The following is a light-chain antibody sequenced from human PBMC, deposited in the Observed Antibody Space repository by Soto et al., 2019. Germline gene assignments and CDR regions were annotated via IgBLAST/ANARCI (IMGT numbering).Light chain of an antibody. CDR1: QSVSSSY. J-gene: IGKJ1*01. V-gene: IGKV3-20*01. CDR2: GAS. CDR3: QHFGSSLRT. Sequence: PGERVTLSCRASQSVSSSYLTWYQQKPGQAPRLLIYGASTRATGIPDRFSGSGSGTDFTLTISSLEPEDFAVYYCQHFGSSLRTFGQGTKVDIK.